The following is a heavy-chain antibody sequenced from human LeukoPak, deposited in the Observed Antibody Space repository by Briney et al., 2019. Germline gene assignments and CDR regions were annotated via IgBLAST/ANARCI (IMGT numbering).Heavy chain of an antibody. CDR1: GGSFGGYY. CDR2: INHSGST. V-gene: IGHV4-34*01. CDR3: ARAGIAARRIFDY. D-gene: IGHD6-6*01. Sequence: SETLSLTCAVYGGSFGGYYWSWIRQPPGKGLEWIGEINHSGSTNYNPSLKSRVTISVDTSKNQFSLKLSSVTAADTAVYYCARAGIAARRIFDYWGQGTLVTVSS. J-gene: IGHJ4*02.